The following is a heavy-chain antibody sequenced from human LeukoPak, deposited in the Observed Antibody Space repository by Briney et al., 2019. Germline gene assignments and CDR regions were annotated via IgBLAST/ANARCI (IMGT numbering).Heavy chain of an antibody. J-gene: IGHJ3*02. CDR2: ISSSGSTI. V-gene: IGHV3-48*03. CDR1: GFTFSSYE. D-gene: IGHD6-19*01. Sequence: GGSLRLSCAASGFTFSSYEMNWVRQAPGKGLEWVSYISSSGSTIYYADSVKGRFTISRDNAKNSLYLQMNSLRAEGTAVYYCARDGGWDAFDIWGQGTMVTVSS. CDR3: ARDGGWDAFDI.